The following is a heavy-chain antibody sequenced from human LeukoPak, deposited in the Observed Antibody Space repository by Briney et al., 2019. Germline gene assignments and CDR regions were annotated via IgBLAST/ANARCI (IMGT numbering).Heavy chain of an antibody. CDR3: ARGDNWNVNYYYYYMDV. Sequence: PGGSLRLSCAASGFTFSSYSINWGRQAPGEGLEWVSYISSSSSSIYYADSVKGRFTISRDNAKNSVYLQMNSLRAEGRAQYYCARGDNWNVNYYYYYMDVWGKGTTVTVSS. D-gene: IGHD1-1*01. CDR1: GFTFSSYS. J-gene: IGHJ6*03. CDR2: ISSSSSSI. V-gene: IGHV3-48*01.